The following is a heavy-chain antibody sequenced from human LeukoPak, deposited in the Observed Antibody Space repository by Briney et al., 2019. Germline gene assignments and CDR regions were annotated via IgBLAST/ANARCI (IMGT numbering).Heavy chain of an antibody. Sequence: ASVTVSCMASGYTFTGYYILWVRQAPGQGLEWMGWINPNSGGTNYAQKFQGRVTMTRDTSISTAYMELSRLRSDDTAVYYCARYTMVRGVDWGQGTLLTVSS. CDR3: ARYTMVRGVD. V-gene: IGHV1-2*02. J-gene: IGHJ4*02. D-gene: IGHD3-10*01. CDR1: GYTFTGYY. CDR2: INPNSGGT.